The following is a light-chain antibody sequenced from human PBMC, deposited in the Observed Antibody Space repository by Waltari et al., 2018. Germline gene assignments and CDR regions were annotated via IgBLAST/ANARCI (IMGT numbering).Light chain of an antibody. CDR1: HSNIGAGPD. V-gene: IGLV1-40*01. CDR2: GKN. CDR3: QSFDNMLSGGVV. J-gene: IGLJ2*01. Sequence: QSVLTQPPSVSGTPGQRVTIPCSGSHSNIGAGPDWHWYQNLPGTAPKLLIYGKNNRPSGVPDRFSGSKSGTSASLAITGLQADDEADYFCQSFDNMLSGGVVFGGGTKLAVL.